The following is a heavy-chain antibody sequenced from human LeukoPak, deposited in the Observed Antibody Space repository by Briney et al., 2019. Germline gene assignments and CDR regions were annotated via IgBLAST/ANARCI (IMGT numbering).Heavy chain of an antibody. Sequence: ASVKVSCKASGYTFTTYDINWVRQATGQGLEWMGWMNPDSGDTGYAQKFQGRVTMTRNTSISTAYLELSSLTSDDTAVYYCARGQRSPLFGVAVEDWGQGSLVTVSS. V-gene: IGHV1-8*01. CDR2: MNPDSGDT. J-gene: IGHJ4*02. CDR1: GYTFTTYD. CDR3: ARGQRSPLFGVAVED. D-gene: IGHD3-3*01.